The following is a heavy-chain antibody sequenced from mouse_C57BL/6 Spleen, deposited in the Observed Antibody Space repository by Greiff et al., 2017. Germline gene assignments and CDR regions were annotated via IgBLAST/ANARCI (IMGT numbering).Heavy chain of an antibody. CDR1: GYSFTSYY. V-gene: IGHV1-66*01. CDR3: ASLNLPAMDY. J-gene: IGHJ4*01. CDR2: IYPGSGNT. Sequence: QVQLQQSGPELVKPGASVKISCKASGYSFTSYYIHWVKQRPGQGLEWIGWIYPGSGNTKYNEKFKGKATLTADTSSSTAYMQLSSLTSEDSAVYYCASLNLPAMDYWGQGTSVTVSS. D-gene: IGHD1-3*01.